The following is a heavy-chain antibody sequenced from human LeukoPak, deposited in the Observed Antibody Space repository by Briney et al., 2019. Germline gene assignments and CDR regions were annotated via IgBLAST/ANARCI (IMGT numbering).Heavy chain of an antibody. CDR1: GGSIDDNYL. D-gene: IGHD3-3*01. Sequence: SETLSLTCVVSGGSIDDNYLRTWVRQPPGKGLDWIGEISHTEGAKYCPSLEGRVSISMDRSKNLFSLMLRSVTAADTAVYFCARHYDFSSPYNNWGQGILVTVSS. CDR3: ARHYDFSSPYNN. J-gene: IGHJ4*02. CDR2: ISHTEGA. V-gene: IGHV4/OR15-8*02.